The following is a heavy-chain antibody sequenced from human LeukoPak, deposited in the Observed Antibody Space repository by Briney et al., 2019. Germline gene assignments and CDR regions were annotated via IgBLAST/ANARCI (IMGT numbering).Heavy chain of an antibody. CDR1: GFTFSSYS. Sequence: GGSLRLSCAASGFTFSSYSMNWVRQAPGKGLEWVSYISSSSSTIYYADSVKGRFTISRDNAKNSLYLQMNSLRAEDTAVYYCARRGGSYNFDYWGQGTLVTVSS. CDR3: ARRGGSYNFDY. D-gene: IGHD1-26*01. CDR2: ISSSSSTI. J-gene: IGHJ4*02. V-gene: IGHV3-48*01.